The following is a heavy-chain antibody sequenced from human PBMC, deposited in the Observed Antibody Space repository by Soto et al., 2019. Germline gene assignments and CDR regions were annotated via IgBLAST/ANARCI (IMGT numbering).Heavy chain of an antibody. J-gene: IGHJ6*02. Sequence: SGGSLRLSCAASGFTFSSYAMSWVRQAPGKGLEWVSAISGSGGSTYYADSVKGRFTISRDNSKNTLYLQMNSLRAEDTAVYYCAKGSVVPAVDYYYGMDVWGQGTTVTVSS. CDR3: AKGSVVPAVDYYYGMDV. CDR2: ISGSGGST. V-gene: IGHV3-23*01. CDR1: GFTFSSYA. D-gene: IGHD2-2*01.